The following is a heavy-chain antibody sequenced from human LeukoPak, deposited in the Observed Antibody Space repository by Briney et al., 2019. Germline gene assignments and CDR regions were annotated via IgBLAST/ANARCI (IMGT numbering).Heavy chain of an antibody. V-gene: IGHV1-8*03. CDR2: MNPNSGNT. D-gene: IGHD1-1*01. CDR1: GYTFTSYD. CDR3: ARTLRYNWNVGGYYFDY. J-gene: IGHJ4*02. Sequence: ASVKVSCKASGYTFTSYDINWVRQATGQGLEWMGWMNPNSGNTGYAQKFQGRVTITRNTSINTAYMELSSLRSEDTAVYYCARTLRYNWNVGGYYFDYWGQGTLVTVSS.